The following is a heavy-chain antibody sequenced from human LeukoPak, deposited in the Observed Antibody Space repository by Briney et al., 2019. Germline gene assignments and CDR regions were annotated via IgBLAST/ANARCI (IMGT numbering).Heavy chain of an antibody. CDR1: GGSISNYY. CDR3: ATYRQVLLPFES. V-gene: IGHV3-53*01. Sequence: ETLSLTCTVSGGSISNYYWSWVRQPPGKGLEWVSSIFPSGGEIHYADSVRGRFTISRDNSKSTLSLQMNSLRAEDTAIYYCATYRQVLLPFESWGQGTLVTVSS. D-gene: IGHD2-8*02. J-gene: IGHJ4*02. CDR2: IFPSGGEI.